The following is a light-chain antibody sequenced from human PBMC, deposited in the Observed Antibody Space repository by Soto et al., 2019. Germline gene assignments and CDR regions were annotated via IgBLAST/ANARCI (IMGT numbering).Light chain of an antibody. CDR2: ENY. CDR3: GAWDGSLTGGV. Sequence: QSVLTQPPSVSAAPGQKVTISCSGSSSNIGSYSVSWYQQLPGIAPKLLIYENYERPSGIPDRFSGSKSGTSATLGITGLQTGDEADYYCGAWDGSLTGGVFGGGTKVTVL. V-gene: IGLV1-51*02. CDR1: SSNIGSYS. J-gene: IGLJ2*01.